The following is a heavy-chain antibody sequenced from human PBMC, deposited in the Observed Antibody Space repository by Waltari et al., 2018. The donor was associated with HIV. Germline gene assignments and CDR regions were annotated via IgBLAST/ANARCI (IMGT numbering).Heavy chain of an antibody. J-gene: IGHJ4*02. CDR2: ISYDRSTK. Sequence: QVQLVESGGGVVQHGRSLRLSCPASGFTFNNYGIHWVRQAPGKGLEWVAVISYDRSTKDYADSVKGRFTISRDNSKKTVYLQMNSLRAEDTAVYYCAKDRAFFQVGYSIIWGQGTLVTVSS. CDR3: AKDRAFFQVGYSII. D-gene: IGHD5-12*01. CDR1: GFTFNNYG. V-gene: IGHV3-30*18.